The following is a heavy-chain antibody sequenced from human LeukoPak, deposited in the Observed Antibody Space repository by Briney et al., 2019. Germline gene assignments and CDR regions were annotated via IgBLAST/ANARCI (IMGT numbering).Heavy chain of an antibody. J-gene: IGHJ4*02. Sequence: GGSLRLSCAVSGFTVSSNYMSWVRQAPGKGPEWVSIIYSGGGTYYADSVKGRFTISRDNSKNTLYLQMNSLISEDTAVYYCARSTLGTMTRLRDYWGQGTLVTVSS. V-gene: IGHV3-53*01. CDR3: ARSTLGTMTRLRDY. CDR1: GFTVSSNY. D-gene: IGHD1-1*01. CDR2: IYSGGGT.